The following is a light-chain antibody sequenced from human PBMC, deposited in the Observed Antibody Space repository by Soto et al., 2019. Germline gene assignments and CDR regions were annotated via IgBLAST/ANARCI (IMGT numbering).Light chain of an antibody. CDR3: QQRRVWPLT. CDR1: QSVSNY. J-gene: IGKJ4*01. Sequence: VLTQSPAILSLSPGERATLDCRASQSVSNYLAWYQQRPGQAPRLLIYDSSNRATGIPARFSASGSGTDFTLTISSLEPEDFAGYYCQQRRVWPLTFGVGTKVEIK. CDR2: DSS. V-gene: IGKV3-11*01.